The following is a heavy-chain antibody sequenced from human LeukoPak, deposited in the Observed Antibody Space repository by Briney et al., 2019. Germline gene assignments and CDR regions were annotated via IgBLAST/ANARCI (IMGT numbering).Heavy chain of an antibody. D-gene: IGHD3-3*01. CDR2: ISGGGDST. CDR1: GFTFSSYA. V-gene: IGHV3-23*01. Sequence: GGSLRLSCAASGFTFSSYAMSWVRQAPGKGLEWVSAISGGGDSTFYADSVKGRFTISRDNSKNTLYLQMSSLRAEDTAIYYCAKERGITIFGVAFYYYYGMDVWGQGTTVTVSS. J-gene: IGHJ6*02. CDR3: AKERGITIFGVAFYYYYGMDV.